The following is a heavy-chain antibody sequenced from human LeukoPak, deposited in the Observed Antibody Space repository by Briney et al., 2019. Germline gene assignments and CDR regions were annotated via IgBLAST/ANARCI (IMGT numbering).Heavy chain of an antibody. J-gene: IGHJ4*02. CDR2: IYYSGST. CDR3: ARHASYYGSGTYFDY. CDR1: GGSISSYY. D-gene: IGHD3-10*01. Sequence: SETLSLTCTVSGGSISSYYWSWIRQPPGKGLEWIGYIYYSGSTNYNPSLKSRVTISVDASKNQFSLRLSSVTAADTAVYFCARHASYYGSGTYFDYWGQGTLVTVPS. V-gene: IGHV4-59*08.